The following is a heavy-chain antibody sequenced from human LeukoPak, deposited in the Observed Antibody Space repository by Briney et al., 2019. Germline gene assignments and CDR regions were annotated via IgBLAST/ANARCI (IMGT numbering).Heavy chain of an antibody. CDR2: IYYSGST. Sequence: MASETLSLTCTVSGGSISSSSYYWGWIRQPPGKGLEWIGSIYYSGSTYYNPSLKSRVTISVDTSKNQFSLRLSSVTAADTAVYYCASGGYYDSSGHFDYWGQGTLVTVSS. D-gene: IGHD3-22*01. J-gene: IGHJ4*02. CDR1: GGSISSSSYY. V-gene: IGHV4-39*07. CDR3: ASGGYYDSSGHFDY.